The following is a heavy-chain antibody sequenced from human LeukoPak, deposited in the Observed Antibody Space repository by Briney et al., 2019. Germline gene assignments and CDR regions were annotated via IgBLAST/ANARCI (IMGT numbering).Heavy chain of an antibody. CDR2: INWNGGST. CDR3: ARGPSYYYDSSGYLFDY. J-gene: IGHJ4*02. Sequence: GGSLRLSCAASGFTFDDYGMSWIRQAPGKGLEWVSGINWNGGSTGYADSVKGRFTISRDNAKNSLYLQMNSLRAEDTALYYCARGPSYYYDSSGYLFDYWGQGTLVTVSS. CDR1: GFTFDDYG. D-gene: IGHD3-22*01. V-gene: IGHV3-20*04.